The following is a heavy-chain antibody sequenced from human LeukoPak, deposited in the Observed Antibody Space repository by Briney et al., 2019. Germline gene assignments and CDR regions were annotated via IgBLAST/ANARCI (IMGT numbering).Heavy chain of an antibody. CDR3: ARDFDGPRASDY. D-gene: IGHD4-17*01. CDR2: INTDGSYS. V-gene: IGHV3-74*01. Sequence: PGESLRLPCAASGFTFSYFWMHWFRQTPGKGLVWVSCINTDGSYSTYADSVKGRFTISRDNVRNTLYLQMNSLRAEDSAVYYCARDFDGPRASDYWGQGISVTVSS. CDR1: GFTFSYFW. J-gene: IGHJ4*02.